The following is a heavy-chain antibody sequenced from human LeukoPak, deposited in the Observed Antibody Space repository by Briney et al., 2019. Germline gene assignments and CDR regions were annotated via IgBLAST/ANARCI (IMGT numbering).Heavy chain of an antibody. D-gene: IGHD4-11*01. V-gene: IGHV3-23*01. CDR3: AKRLTTVTGFDY. CDR1: GFSFSGYG. Sequence: GGSLRLSCVASGFSFSGYGMSWVRQAPGKGLEWVSAIGSSGGNIHYADSVKGRFTISRDNSRYTLYLEVNSLRAEDTAVYYCAKRLTTVTGFDYWGQGTLVTVSS. J-gene: IGHJ4*02. CDR2: IGSSGGNI.